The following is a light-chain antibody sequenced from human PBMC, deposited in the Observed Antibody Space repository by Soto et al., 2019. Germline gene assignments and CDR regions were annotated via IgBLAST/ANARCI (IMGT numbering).Light chain of an antibody. CDR2: GAS. CDR1: QSVSSSY. V-gene: IGKV3-20*01. CDR3: QQYGSPPPFT. J-gene: IGKJ4*01. Sequence: EIVLTQSPGTLSLSPGERATLSCRASQSVSSSYLAWYQQKPGQAPRLLIYGASSRATGIPDRFSGSGSGTDFTLTISRLEPEDFVVYYCQQYGSPPPFTFGGGTKVQIK.